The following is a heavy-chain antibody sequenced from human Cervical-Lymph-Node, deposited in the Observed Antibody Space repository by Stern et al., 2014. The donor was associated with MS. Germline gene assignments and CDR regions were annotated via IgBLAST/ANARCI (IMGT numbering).Heavy chain of an antibody. D-gene: IGHD5-24*01. CDR3: ARGYNMDV. CDR1: GGSITSGYYY. V-gene: IGHV4-61*02. CDR2: IYINGRA. Sequence: VQLEESGPGLVKPSQTLSLTCTVSGGSITSGYYYWNWIRQPAGKGLEWIGRIYINGRAKYNPSLNGRVTLLIGTSKNQFSPNLRSVPAADTAVYYCARGYNMDVWGQGTTVTVSS. J-gene: IGHJ6*02.